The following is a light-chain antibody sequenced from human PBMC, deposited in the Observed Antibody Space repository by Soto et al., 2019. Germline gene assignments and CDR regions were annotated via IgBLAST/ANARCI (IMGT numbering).Light chain of an antibody. Sequence: DVVMTQSPLSLPVTLGQPASISCRSSQSLVNSDGNTYLNWFQQRPGQSPRRLIYKVSNRDSGVPDRVSGSGSGTDFTLKISRVEAEDVRVYYCMQGTHWPPTFGQGTKVEIK. CDR3: MQGTHWPPT. J-gene: IGKJ1*01. CDR2: KVS. V-gene: IGKV2-30*01. CDR1: QSLVNSDGNTY.